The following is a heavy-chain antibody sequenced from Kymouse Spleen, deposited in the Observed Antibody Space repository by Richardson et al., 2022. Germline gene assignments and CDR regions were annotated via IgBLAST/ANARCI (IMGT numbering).Heavy chain of an antibody. CDR2: IYYSGST. J-gene: IGHJ3*02. V-gene: IGHV4-59*01. CDR3: AREIAVAGHDAFDI. D-gene: IGHD6-19*01. Sequence: QVQLQESGPGLVKPSETLSLTCTVSGGSISSYYWSWIRQPPGKGLEWIGYIYYSGSTNYNPSLKSRVTISVDTSKNQFSLKLSSVTAADTAVYYCAREIAVAGHDAFDIWGQGTMVTVSS. CDR1: GGSISSYY.